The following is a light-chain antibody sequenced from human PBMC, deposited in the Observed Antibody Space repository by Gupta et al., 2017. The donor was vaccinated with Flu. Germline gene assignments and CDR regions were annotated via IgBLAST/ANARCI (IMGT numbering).Light chain of an antibody. CDR1: SGHSDYA. Sequence: QIVLTQSPSASASLGASVKLTCTLSSGHSDYAIAWHKQQPEKGPRYLMKVNSDGNHIKGDGIPDRFSGSSSGAERYLTISSLQSEDEADYYCQTWGSGIQVFGGGTKLTVL. V-gene: IGLV4-69*02. CDR3: QTWGSGIQV. J-gene: IGLJ3*02. CDR2: VNSDGNH.